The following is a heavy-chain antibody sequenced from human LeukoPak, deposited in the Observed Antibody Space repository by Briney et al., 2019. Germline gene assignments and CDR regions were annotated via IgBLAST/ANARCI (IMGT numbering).Heavy chain of an antibody. D-gene: IGHD4-17*01. CDR3: AREYGDYVFLYYYYMDV. CDR2: ISSSSSYI. V-gene: IGHV3-21*01. CDR1: GFTFSSYS. J-gene: IGHJ6*03. Sequence: PGGSLRLSCAASGFTFSSYSMNWVRQAPGKGLEWVSSISSSSSYIYYADSVKGRFTISRDNAKNSLYLQMNSLRAEDTAVYYCAREYGDYVFLYYYYMDVWGKGTTVTVSS.